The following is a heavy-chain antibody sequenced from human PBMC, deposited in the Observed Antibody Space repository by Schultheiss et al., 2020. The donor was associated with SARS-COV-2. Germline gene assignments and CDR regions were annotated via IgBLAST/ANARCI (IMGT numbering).Heavy chain of an antibody. D-gene: IGHD2-15*01. V-gene: IGHV4-59*01. Sequence: SETLSLTCTVSGGSISSYYWSWIRQPPGKGLEWIGYIYYSGSTNYNPSLKSRVTISVDTSKNQFSLKLSSVTAADTAVYYCAKAHCSGGSCYAFDYWGQGTLVTVSS. CDR2: IYYSGST. CDR1: GGSISSYY. J-gene: IGHJ4*02. CDR3: AKAHCSGGSCYAFDY.